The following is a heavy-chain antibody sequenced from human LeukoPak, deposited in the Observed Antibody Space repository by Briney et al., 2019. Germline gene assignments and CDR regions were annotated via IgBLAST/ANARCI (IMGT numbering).Heavy chain of an antibody. CDR2: IYTSGVT. CDR3: AREWTSGDGSGYPYYFDY. CDR1: GDSMSSFY. D-gene: IGHD3-22*01. Sequence: PSETLSLTCTVSGDSMSSFYWDWIRQPAGKGLQWIGRIYTSGVTNYNPSLKGRVTMSVDTSRNQFSLKLNSVTAADTAVYYCAREWTSGDGSGYPYYFDYWGPGTLVTVSS. J-gene: IGHJ4*02. V-gene: IGHV4-4*07.